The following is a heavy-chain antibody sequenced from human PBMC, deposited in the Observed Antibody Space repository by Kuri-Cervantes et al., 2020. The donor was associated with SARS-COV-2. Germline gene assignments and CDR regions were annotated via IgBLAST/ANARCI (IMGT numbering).Heavy chain of an antibody. CDR2: IYQSGST. CDR1: GYSISSGYY. CDR3: ARQLRLYSMDV. Sequence: SQSLSLTCAVSGYSISSGYYGGWIRQPPGKGMEWIGSIYQSGSTYYNPSLKSRVTISVDTAKNQFSLKLSSVTAADTAVYYCARQLRLYSMDVWGKGTTVTDSS. J-gene: IGHJ6*03. V-gene: IGHV4-38-2*01. D-gene: IGHD5-12*01.